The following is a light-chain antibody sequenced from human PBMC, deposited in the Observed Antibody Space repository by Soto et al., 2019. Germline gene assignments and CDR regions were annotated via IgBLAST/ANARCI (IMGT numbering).Light chain of an antibody. CDR1: QSVTSSY. CDR2: DAS. V-gene: IGKV3-20*01. CDR3: QQYGSSPRLT. Sequence: EIVLTQSPDTLSLSPGERATLSCRASQSVTSSYLAWYQQRPGQAPRLLIYDASSRAPGIPDRFSGSGSETDFTLTISRLEPEDFAVYYCQQYGSSPRLTFGGGIKVE. J-gene: IGKJ4*01.